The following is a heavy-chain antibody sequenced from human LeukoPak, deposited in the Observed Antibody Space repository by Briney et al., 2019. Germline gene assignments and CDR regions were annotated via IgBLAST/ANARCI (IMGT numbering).Heavy chain of an antibody. CDR3: ARDLLYAFDI. Sequence: GGSLRLSCTASGFTFSYYSMNWVRQAPGKGLEWVSYISSSGGAIFYADSVKGRFTISRDNAKNSLYLQMNSLRDEDTAVYYCARDLLYAFDIWGQGTMVTVSS. J-gene: IGHJ3*02. D-gene: IGHD3-16*01. CDR2: ISSSGGAI. CDR1: GFTFSYYS. V-gene: IGHV3-48*02.